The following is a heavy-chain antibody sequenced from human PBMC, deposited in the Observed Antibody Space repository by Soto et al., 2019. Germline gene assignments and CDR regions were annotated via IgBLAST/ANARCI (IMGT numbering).Heavy chain of an antibody. V-gene: IGHV3-11*01. CDR1: GFIFSDYY. CDR2: ISSSGSTI. CDR3: ARVKGPGHYYYYMDV. J-gene: IGHJ6*03. Sequence: GGSLRLSCAASGFIFSDYYMSWIRQAPGKGLEWVSYISSSGSTIYYADSVKGRFTISRDNAKNSLYLQMNSLRAEDTAVYYCARVKGPGHYYYYMDVWGKGTTVTVSS.